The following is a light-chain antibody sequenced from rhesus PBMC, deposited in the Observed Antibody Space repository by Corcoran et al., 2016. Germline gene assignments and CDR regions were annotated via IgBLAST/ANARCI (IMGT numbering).Light chain of an antibody. V-gene: IGKV1-38*01. Sequence: DIQLTQSPSSLSASVGDRVTITCRASQGIRSYLAWYQQKPGKAPKFLISDASNLQSGVPSRFSGSGSGTDVTLTISSLQPEDFAVYYCQQRYSYPFTFGGGTKVEIK. CDR2: DAS. CDR3: QQRYSYPFT. CDR1: QGIRSY. J-gene: IGKJ4*01.